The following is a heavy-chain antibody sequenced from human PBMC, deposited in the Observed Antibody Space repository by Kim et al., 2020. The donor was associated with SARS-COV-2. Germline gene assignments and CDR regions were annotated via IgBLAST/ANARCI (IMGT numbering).Heavy chain of an antibody. V-gene: IGHV1-69*13. D-gene: IGHD2-21*02. J-gene: IGHJ2*01. Sequence: SVKVSCKASGGTFSSYAISWVRQAPGQGLEWMGGIIPIFGTANYAQKFQGRVTITADESTSTAYLELSSRRSEDSAVYYCARESCGGDCKRGHWYFDLWGRGTLVTVSS. CDR2: IIPIFGTA. CDR1: GGTFSSYA. CDR3: ARESCGGDCKRGHWYFDL.